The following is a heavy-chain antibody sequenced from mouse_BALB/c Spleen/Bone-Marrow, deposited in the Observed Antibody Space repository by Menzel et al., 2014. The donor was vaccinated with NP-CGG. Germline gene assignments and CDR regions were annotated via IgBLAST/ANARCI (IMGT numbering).Heavy chain of an antibody. CDR2: IDPSDSET. Sequence: VKLVESGAELVKPGAPVKLSCKASGYTFTSYWMNWVKQRPGRGLEWIGRIDPSDSETHYDQKFKDKATLTVDKSSGTAYIQLSSLTSEDSAVYYCARALGDGYYYAMDYWGQGTSVTVSS. D-gene: IGHD2-3*01. CDR1: GYTFTSYW. CDR3: ARALGDGYYYAMDY. J-gene: IGHJ4*01. V-gene: IGHV1-69*02.